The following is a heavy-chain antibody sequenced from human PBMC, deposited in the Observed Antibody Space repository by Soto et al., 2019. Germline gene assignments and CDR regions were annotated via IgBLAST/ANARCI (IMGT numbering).Heavy chain of an antibody. Sequence: SETLSLTCTVSGDSVRSGTYYWNWIRQPPGKGLEWIGYIYSDGVTNYNPSLKSRVTMSLQTSRNQFSLRLTSVTPADAAVYYCGTTRWQQPFHVWGQGALVTVSS. D-gene: IGHD1-1*01. CDR2: IYSDGVT. CDR1: GDSVRSGTYY. V-gene: IGHV4-61*01. CDR3: GTTRWQQPFHV. J-gene: IGHJ4*02.